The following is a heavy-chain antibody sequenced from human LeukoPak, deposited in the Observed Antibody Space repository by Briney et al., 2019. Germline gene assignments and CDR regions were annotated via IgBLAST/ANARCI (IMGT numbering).Heavy chain of an antibody. V-gene: IGHV3-43D*03. CDR3: AKARTFYGSGSPQYYFDY. CDR1: GFTFDDYA. J-gene: IGHJ4*02. CDR2: ISWDGGST. D-gene: IGHD3-10*01. Sequence: GGSLRLSCAASGFTFDDYAMHWVRQAPGKGLEWVSLISWDGGSTYYADSVMGRFTISRDNSKNSLYLQMNSLRAEDTALYYCAKARTFYGSGSPQYYFDYWGQGTLVTVSS.